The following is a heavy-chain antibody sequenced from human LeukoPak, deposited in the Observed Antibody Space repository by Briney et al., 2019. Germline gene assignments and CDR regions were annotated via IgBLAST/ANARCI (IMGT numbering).Heavy chain of an antibody. Sequence: SETLSLTCTVSGYSISSGYYWGWIRQPPGKGLEWIGSIYHSGSTYYNPSLKSRVTISVDTSKNQFSLKLSSVTAADTAVYYCARVDIGDRRQFTGGFDYWGQGTLVTVSS. CDR1: GYSISSGYY. CDR3: ARVDIGDRRQFTGGFDY. CDR2: IYHSGST. J-gene: IGHJ4*02. V-gene: IGHV4-38-2*02. D-gene: IGHD3-16*01.